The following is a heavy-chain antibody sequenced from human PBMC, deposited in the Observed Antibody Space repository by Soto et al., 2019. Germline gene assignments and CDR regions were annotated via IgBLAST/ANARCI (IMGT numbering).Heavy chain of an antibody. CDR2: ISGSGGST. D-gene: IGHD2-15*01. Sequence: GGSLRLSCAASGFTFSTYAMTWARQAPGKGREWVSAISGSGGSTYYADSVKGRFTISRDNSKNTLYLQMNSLRAEDTAVYYCAKDQNYCSGGSCYSAAFDISGQATIVTVSS. CDR3: AKDQNYCSGGSCYSAAFDI. CDR1: GFTFSTYA. V-gene: IGHV3-23*01. J-gene: IGHJ3*02.